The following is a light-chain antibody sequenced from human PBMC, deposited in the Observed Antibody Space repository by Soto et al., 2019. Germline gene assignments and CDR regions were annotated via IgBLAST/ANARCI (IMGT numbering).Light chain of an antibody. CDR2: AAS. V-gene: IGKV1-39*01. CDR1: QDISQY. J-gene: IGKJ5*01. Sequence: DIQMNQYTSCRYAYLGATVTITCQASQDISQYLNWYTTKTGKALKLLIYAASSLQSGVPSRLSGIGYGTDFSITIISLQPEDESTYYGQQTYITPYTFGQGTRLEIK. CDR3: QQTYITPYT.